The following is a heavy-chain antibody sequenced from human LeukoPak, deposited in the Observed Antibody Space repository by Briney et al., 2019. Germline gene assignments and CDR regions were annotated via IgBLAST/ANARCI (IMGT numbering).Heavy chain of an antibody. CDR3: ARHQDDYGDYATIDY. D-gene: IGHD4-17*01. CDR1: GGSISSYY. Sequence: SETLSLTCTVSGGSISSYYWSWIRQPPGKGLEWIGYIYYSGSTNYNPSLKSRVTISVDTSKNQFSLKLSSVTAADTAVYYCARHQDDYGDYATIDYWGQGTLVTVSS. V-gene: IGHV4-59*01. J-gene: IGHJ4*02. CDR2: IYYSGST.